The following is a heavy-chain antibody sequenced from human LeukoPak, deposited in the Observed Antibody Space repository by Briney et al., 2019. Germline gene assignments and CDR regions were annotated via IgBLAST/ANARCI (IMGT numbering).Heavy chain of an antibody. J-gene: IGHJ4*02. Sequence: GGSLRLSCAASGFTFSSYAISWVRQAPGKGLEWVSAISGSGDSTYYADSVKGRFTISRDNSKNTLYLQMNSLRAEDTAVYYCAKQSASSGWYYFDYWGQGTPVTVSS. CDR2: ISGSGDST. V-gene: IGHV3-23*01. CDR1: GFTFSSYA. D-gene: IGHD6-19*01. CDR3: AKQSASSGWYYFDY.